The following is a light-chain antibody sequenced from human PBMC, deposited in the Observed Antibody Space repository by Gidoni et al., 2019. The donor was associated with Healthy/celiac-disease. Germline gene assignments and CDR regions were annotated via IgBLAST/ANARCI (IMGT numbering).Light chain of an antibody. J-gene: IGLJ1*01. CDR2: EGS. CDR3: CSYAGSSNYV. V-gene: IGLV2-23*01. Sequence: QSALTPPASVSGSPGQSITISCTGTSSDVGSYNLVSWYQQHPGKAPKLMIYEGSKRPSGVANRFSGSKSGNTASLTIAEDEADYYCCSYAGSSNYVFGTGTKVTVL. CDR1: SSDVGSYNL.